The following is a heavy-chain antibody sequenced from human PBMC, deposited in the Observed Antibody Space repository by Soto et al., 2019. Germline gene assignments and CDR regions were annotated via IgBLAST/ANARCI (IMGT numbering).Heavy chain of an antibody. CDR2: TYSRSKWYD. CDR3: ARAASDYDILTGYSLAHGPFDY. Sequence: PSQTLSLTCAISGDSVCSNSAAWNWIRQSPSRGLEWLGRTYSRSKWYDDYAVSVKSRITINPDTSKNQFSLQLNSVTPEDTAVYYCARAASDYDILTGYSLAHGPFDYWGPGTLVTVSS. CDR1: GDSVCSNSAA. D-gene: IGHD3-9*01. J-gene: IGHJ4*02. V-gene: IGHV6-1*01.